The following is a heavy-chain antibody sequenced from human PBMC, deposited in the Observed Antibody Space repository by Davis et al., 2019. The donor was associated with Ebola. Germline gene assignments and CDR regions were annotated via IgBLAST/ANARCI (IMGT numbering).Heavy chain of an antibody. D-gene: IGHD5-18*01. Sequence: ASVKVSCKASGYTFTSYDINWVRQATGQGLEWMGWINPNSGGTNYAQKFQGRVTMTRDTSISTAYMELSRLRSDDTAVYYCARGRYSYGIYYFDYWGQGTLVTVSS. CDR2: INPNSGGT. CDR3: ARGRYSYGIYYFDY. J-gene: IGHJ4*02. CDR1: GYTFTSYD. V-gene: IGHV1-2*02.